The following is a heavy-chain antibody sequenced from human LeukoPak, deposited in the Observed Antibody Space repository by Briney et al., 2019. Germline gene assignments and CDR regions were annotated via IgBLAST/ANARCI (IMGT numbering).Heavy chain of an antibody. CDR2: INQEESEK. Sequence: GSLRLSCAASEFIFGAYWMTWVRQAPGKGLEWVANINQEESEKYYVDFVKGRFTISRDNAKKSLFLQMNSLTAEDTALYYCVRSLGWRGTRDYWGQGTLVTVSS. J-gene: IGHJ4*02. V-gene: IGHV3-7*01. D-gene: IGHD3-16*01. CDR1: EFIFGAYW. CDR3: VRSLGWRGTRDY.